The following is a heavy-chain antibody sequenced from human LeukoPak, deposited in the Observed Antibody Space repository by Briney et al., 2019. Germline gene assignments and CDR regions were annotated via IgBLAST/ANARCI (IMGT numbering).Heavy chain of an antibody. CDR2: ISSSSSTI. V-gene: IGHV3-48*04. J-gene: IGHJ4*02. D-gene: IGHD3-10*01. Sequence: GGSLRLSCAASGFTFSSYSMNWVRQAPGKGLEWVSYISSSSSTIYYADSVKGRFTISRDNAKNSLYLQMNSLRAEDTAVYYCAREGMVRGVIIVAFDYWGQGTLVTVSS. CDR1: GFTFSSYS. CDR3: AREGMVRGVIIVAFDY.